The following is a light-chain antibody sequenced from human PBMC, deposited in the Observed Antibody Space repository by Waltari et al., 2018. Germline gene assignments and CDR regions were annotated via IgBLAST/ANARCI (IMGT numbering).Light chain of an antibody. CDR2: DAS. V-gene: IGKV3-11*01. CDR3: QHRSNWPLT. Sequence: EIVFTQSPDTMSLSAGERATLSCRASQSVSSNLAWYQQKPGQAPRLLIYDASNRATGIPARFSGRGSGTDFTLTISSLEPEDFALYYCQHRSNWPLTFGGGTKVEIK. J-gene: IGKJ4*01. CDR1: QSVSSN.